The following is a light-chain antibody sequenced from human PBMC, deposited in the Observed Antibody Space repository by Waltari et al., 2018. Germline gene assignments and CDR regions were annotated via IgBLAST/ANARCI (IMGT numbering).Light chain of an antibody. CDR2: EDD. J-gene: IGLJ1*01. CDR3: CSYAGDVTYV. Sequence: QSALTQPASVSGSPGQSITISCTGTSSDIGKFNHVSWYQQHPGKAPKLIIFEDDKRPFGVSSRFSASKSGNTSSLIIAGLQVDDEAGYFCCSYAGDVTYVFGAGTKVTVL. V-gene: IGLV2-23*01. CDR1: SSDIGKFNH.